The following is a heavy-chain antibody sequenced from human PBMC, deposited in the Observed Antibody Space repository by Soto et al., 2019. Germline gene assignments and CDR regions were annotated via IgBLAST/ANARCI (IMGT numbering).Heavy chain of an antibody. CDR3: ARLNYYYGMDV. Sequence: ETLSLTCAVYGGSFSGYYWSWIRQPPGKGLEWIGEINHSGSTNYNPSLKSRVTISVDTSKNQFSLKLSSVTAADTAVYYCARLNYYYGMDVWGQGTTVTVSS. CDR1: GGSFSGYY. J-gene: IGHJ6*02. V-gene: IGHV4-34*01. CDR2: INHSGST.